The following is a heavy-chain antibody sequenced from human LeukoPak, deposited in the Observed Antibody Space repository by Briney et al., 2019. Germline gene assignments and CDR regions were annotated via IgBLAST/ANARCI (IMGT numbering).Heavy chain of an antibody. D-gene: IGHD5-18*01. CDR3: AKATHPAMGKGDY. Sequence: GGSLRLSCAASGFTLCSYAMGWVRQAPGKGLEWVSAISGSGGSTYYADSVKGRFTISRDNSKNTLYLQMNSLRAEDTAVYYCAKATHPAMGKGDYWGQGTLVTVSS. V-gene: IGHV3-23*01. CDR1: GFTLCSYA. J-gene: IGHJ4*02. CDR2: ISGSGGST.